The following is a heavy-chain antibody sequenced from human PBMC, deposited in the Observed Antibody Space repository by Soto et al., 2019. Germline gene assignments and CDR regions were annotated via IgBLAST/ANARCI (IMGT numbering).Heavy chain of an antibody. Sequence: SETLSLTCTLSGGSISTYYWSWIRQPPGKGLEWIGYVYSGSTKYNPSLQGRVTISVDTSRSQFSLNLRSVTAADTAMYYCAREAYYDILTGTRGAFDIWGQGTXVTVSS. CDR2: VYSGST. CDR1: GGSISTYY. CDR3: AREAYYDILTGTRGAFDI. J-gene: IGHJ3*02. D-gene: IGHD3-9*01. V-gene: IGHV4-59*01.